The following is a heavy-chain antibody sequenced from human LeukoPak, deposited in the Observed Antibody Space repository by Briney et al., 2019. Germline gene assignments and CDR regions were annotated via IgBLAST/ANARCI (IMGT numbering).Heavy chain of an antibody. CDR3: ARGYVGGYYYGMDV. CDR1: GGSISSYY. J-gene: IGHJ6*02. CDR2: IYYSGST. D-gene: IGHD3-16*01. Sequence: PSETLSLTCTVSGGSISSYYWSWIRQTPGKGLEWSGYIYYSGSTNYNPSLKSRVTISVDTSKNQFSLKLSSVTAADTAVYYCARGYVGGYYYGMDVWGQGTTVTVSS. V-gene: IGHV4-59*01.